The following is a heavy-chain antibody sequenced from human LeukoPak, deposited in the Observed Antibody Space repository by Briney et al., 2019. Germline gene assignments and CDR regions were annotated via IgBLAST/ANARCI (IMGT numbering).Heavy chain of an antibody. CDR2: IKQDGSEK. J-gene: IGHJ4*02. CDR1: GFTFSSYW. Sequence: QTGGSLRLSCAASGFTFSSYWMSWVRQAPGKGLEWVANIKQDGSEKYYVDSVKGRFTISRDNAKNSLYLQMNSLRAEDTAVYYCARTQQYYSSGWYVNYFDYWGQGTLVTVSS. V-gene: IGHV3-7*01. D-gene: IGHD6-19*01. CDR3: ARTQQYYSSGWYVNYFDY.